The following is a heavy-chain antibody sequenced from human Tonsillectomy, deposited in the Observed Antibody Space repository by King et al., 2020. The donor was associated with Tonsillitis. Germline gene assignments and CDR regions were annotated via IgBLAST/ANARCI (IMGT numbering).Heavy chain of an antibody. Sequence: DVQLVESGGGLVQPGGSLRLSCVASGLSINTYWMSWIRQAPGKGLEWVASIKQDGSEIYYGDSLKGRFTISRDNAENSVYLQMNSLRAEDTAMYYCDTYNNCINVWGQGTTVTVSS. J-gene: IGHJ6*02. CDR1: GLSINTYW. D-gene: IGHD1-1*01. CDR3: DTYNNCINV. CDR2: IKQDGSEI. V-gene: IGHV3-7*01.